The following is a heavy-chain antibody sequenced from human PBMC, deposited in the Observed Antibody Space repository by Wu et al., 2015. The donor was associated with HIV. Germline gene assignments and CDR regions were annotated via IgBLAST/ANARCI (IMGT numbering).Heavy chain of an antibody. CDR1: GFTFSSYG. D-gene: IGHD5-24*01. Sequence: QVQLVEVWGEGGGSEPGGVPVRVSCAASGFTFSSYGMHWVRQAPGTGLEWVAFIRYDGSNKYYVDSVKGRFIISRDNSKNTLYLQMSSLGADDTAVYYCAKEVEMATTLAIDYWGQGTPVTVSS. J-gene: IGHJ4*02. CDR3: AKEVEMATTLAIDY. V-gene: IGHV3-30*02. CDR2: IRYDGSNK.